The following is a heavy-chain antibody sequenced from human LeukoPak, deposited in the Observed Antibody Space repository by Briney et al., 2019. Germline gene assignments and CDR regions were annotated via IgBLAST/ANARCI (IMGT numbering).Heavy chain of an antibody. CDR3: ARGLWFGELLAGTYNWFDP. J-gene: IGHJ5*02. D-gene: IGHD3-10*01. CDR1: GFTFSSYW. Sequence: GGSLRLSCAASGFTFSSYWMHWVRQAPGKGLVWVSRINSDGSSTSYADSVKGRFTISRDNAKNSLYLQMNSLRAEDTAVYYCARGLWFGELLAGTYNWFDPWGQGTLVTVSS. V-gene: IGHV3-74*01. CDR2: INSDGSST.